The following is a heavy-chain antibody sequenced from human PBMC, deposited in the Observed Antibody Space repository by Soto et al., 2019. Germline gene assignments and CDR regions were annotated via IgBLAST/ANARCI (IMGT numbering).Heavy chain of an antibody. CDR1: GGTFSSYA. J-gene: IGHJ6*02. CDR2: IIPIFGTA. D-gene: IGHD2-8*01. CDR3: FIYCTNGVCYIPSHYYYGMDV. Sequence: QVQLVQSGAEVKKPGSSVKVSCKASGGTFSSYAISWVRQAPGQGLEWMGGIIPIFGTANYAQKFQGRVTITADESTSTAYMELSSLRSEDTAVYYCFIYCTNGVCYIPSHYYYGMDVWGQGTTFTVSS. V-gene: IGHV1-69*01.